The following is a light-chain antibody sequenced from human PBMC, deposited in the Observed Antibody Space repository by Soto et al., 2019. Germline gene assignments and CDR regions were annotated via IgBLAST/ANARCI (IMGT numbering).Light chain of an antibody. Sequence: EIVVTQSPATVSLSPGERATLSCRASQSVSSYLAWYQQKPGQAPRLLIYDASNRATGIPARFSGSGSGTDFTLTISRLEPEDFAVYFCHQYQTSPWTFGRGTKVDIK. CDR2: DAS. CDR1: QSVSSY. J-gene: IGKJ1*01. V-gene: IGKV3-11*01. CDR3: HQYQTSPWT.